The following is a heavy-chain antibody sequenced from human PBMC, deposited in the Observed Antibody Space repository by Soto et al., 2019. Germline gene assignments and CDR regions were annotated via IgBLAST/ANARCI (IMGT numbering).Heavy chain of an antibody. CDR3: ASPPTYNWNDGGHFDY. D-gene: IGHD1-1*01. J-gene: IGHJ4*02. CDR2: IIPIFGTA. V-gene: IGHV1-69*01. Sequence: QVQLVQSGAEVKKPGSSVKVSCKASGGTFSSYAISWVRQAPGQGLEWMGGIIPIFGTANYAQKFQGRVTITADESTSTAYMELSSLRSEDTAVYYCASPPTYNWNDGGHFDYWGQGTLVTVSS. CDR1: GGTFSSYA.